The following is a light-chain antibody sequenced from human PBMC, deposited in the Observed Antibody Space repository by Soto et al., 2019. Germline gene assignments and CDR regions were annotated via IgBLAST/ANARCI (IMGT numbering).Light chain of an antibody. CDR1: QSISHW. CDR3: QQYSTYSIT. CDR2: TTS. V-gene: IGKV1-5*03. J-gene: IGKJ4*01. Sequence: DIQMTQSPSTLSASVGDRVTITCRASQSISHWLAWYQQKPGKAPTVLIYTTSTLDSGVPSRFSGSGSGTEFTLTISSLHPDDFATYYCQQYSTYSITFGGGTKVEMK.